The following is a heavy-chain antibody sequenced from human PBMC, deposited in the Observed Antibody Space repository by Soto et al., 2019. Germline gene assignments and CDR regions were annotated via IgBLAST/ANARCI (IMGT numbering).Heavy chain of an antibody. Sequence: EVQLVESGGGLVQPGGSLRLSCAASGFTVSSYYMSWVRQAPGKGLEWVSVIYSDGRTYYADFVKGRFTISRDNSKNTLYHQMNSLRAEDTAVYYGARGGTGATGGIYWGQGTLVTVSS. CDR3: ARGGTGATGGIY. CDR1: GFTVSSYY. D-gene: IGHD1-26*01. CDR2: IYSDGRT. V-gene: IGHV3-66*01. J-gene: IGHJ4*02.